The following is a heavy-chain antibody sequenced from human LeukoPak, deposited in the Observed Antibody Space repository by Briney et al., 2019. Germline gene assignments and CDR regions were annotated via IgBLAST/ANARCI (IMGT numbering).Heavy chain of an antibody. Sequence: GSLRLSCAASVFTFSSDAMSWVCEALGGGLEWVSAISGSGGSTYYADSVKGRFTISRDNARNTVSLQMNSLTIEDTAVYYCVVVVEPPGSDGFDVWGQGTMIAVSS. CDR1: VFTFSSDA. J-gene: IGHJ3*01. V-gene: IGHV3-23*01. D-gene: IGHD1-14*01. CDR3: VVVVEPPGSDGFDV. CDR2: ISGSGGST.